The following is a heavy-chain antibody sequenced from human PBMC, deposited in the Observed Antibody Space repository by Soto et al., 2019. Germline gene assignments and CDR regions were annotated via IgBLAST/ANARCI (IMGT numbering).Heavy chain of an antibody. CDR3: ARAQYCSSTSCPSPVIDY. J-gene: IGHJ4*02. V-gene: IGHV6-1*01. CDR2: TYYRSKWYN. Sequence: SQTLSLTCAISGDSVSSNSAAWNWIRQSPSRGLEWLGRTYYRSKWYNDYAVSVKSRITINPDTSKNQFSLQLNSVTPEDTAVYYCARAQYCSSTSCPSPVIDYWGQATLVTVSS. D-gene: IGHD2-2*01. CDR1: GDSVSSNSAA.